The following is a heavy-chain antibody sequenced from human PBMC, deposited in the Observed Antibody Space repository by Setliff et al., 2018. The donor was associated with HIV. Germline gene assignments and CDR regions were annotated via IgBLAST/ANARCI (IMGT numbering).Heavy chain of an antibody. J-gene: IGHJ4*02. Sequence: ASVKVSCKASGYSFFSYSITWVRPAPGQGLEWVGWINCYSGDSKFPEKLQGRITMTADTSTSTAYMELRNLTSDDTAMYYCARATYSGSPNPPQDYWGQGTLVTVSS. V-gene: IGHV1-18*01. D-gene: IGHD1-26*01. CDR3: ARATYSGSPNPPQDY. CDR2: INCYSGDS. CDR1: GYSFFSYS.